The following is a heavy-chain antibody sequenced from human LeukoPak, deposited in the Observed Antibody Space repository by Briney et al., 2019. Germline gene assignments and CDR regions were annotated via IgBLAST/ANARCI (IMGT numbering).Heavy chain of an antibody. CDR1: GFTFSSYA. CDR2: ISKDGSDK. V-gene: IGHV3-30*18. Sequence: GGSLRLSCAASGFTFSSYAMSWVRQAPGKGLEWVAIISKDGSDKNYADSVKGRFIISRDNSKNTLYLQMSSLRAEDTAVYYCAKEYDGYWGQGTLVTVSS. D-gene: IGHD2-8*01. J-gene: IGHJ4*02. CDR3: AKEYDGY.